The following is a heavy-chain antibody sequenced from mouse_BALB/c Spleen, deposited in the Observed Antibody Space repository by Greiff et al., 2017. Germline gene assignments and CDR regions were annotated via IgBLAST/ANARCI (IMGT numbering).Heavy chain of an antibody. CDR3: ARDGGDGLGDY. CDR2: ISDGGSYT. J-gene: IGHJ4*01. V-gene: IGHV5-4*02. D-gene: IGHD2-3*01. Sequence: EVQVVESGGGLVKPGGSLKLSCAASGFTFSDYYMYWVRQTPEKRLEWVATISDGGSYTYYPDSVKGRFTISRDNAKNNLYLQMSSLKSEDTAMYYCARDGGDGLGDYWGQGTSVTVSS. CDR1: GFTFSDYY.